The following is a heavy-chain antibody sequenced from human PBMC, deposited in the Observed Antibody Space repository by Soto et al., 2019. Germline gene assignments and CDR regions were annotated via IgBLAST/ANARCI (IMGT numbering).Heavy chain of an antibody. CDR3: ARDVRGQQLDYYYCGMDV. CDR1: GGSISGGGYY. J-gene: IGHJ6*02. V-gene: IGHV4-31*03. Sequence: SETLSLTCTVSGGSISGGGYYWSWIRQHPGKGLEWIGYIYYSGSTYYNPSLKSRVTISVDTSKNQFSLKLSSVTAADTAVYYCARDVRGQQLDYYYCGMDVWGQGTTVTVSS. CDR2: IYYSGST. D-gene: IGHD3-10*02.